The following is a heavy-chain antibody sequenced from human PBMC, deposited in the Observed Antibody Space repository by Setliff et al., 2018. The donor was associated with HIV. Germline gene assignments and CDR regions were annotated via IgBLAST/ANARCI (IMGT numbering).Heavy chain of an antibody. D-gene: IGHD5-18*01. J-gene: IGHJ4*02. Sequence: GGSLRLSCAASGFTFSSYWMSWVRQAPGKGLEWVANIKQDGSEKYYVASVKGRFTTSRDNAKNSLYLQMNSLRAEDTAVYYCARGYTYGSFDFWGRGTLVTVSS. CDR1: GFTFSSYW. CDR2: IKQDGSEK. CDR3: ARGYTYGSFDF. V-gene: IGHV3-7*01.